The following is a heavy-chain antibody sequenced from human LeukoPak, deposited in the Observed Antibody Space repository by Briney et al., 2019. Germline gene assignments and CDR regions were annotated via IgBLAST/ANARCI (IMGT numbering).Heavy chain of an antibody. CDR3: ARDSGWGSYRYGRIDY. D-gene: IGHD3-16*02. CDR2: IIPIFGTA. J-gene: IGHJ4*02. V-gene: IGHV1-69*13. CDR1: GGTFSSYA. Sequence: ASVKVSCKASGGTFSSYAISWVRQAPGQGLEWMGGIIPIFGTANYAQKFQGRVTITADESTSTAYMELSSLRSEDTAVYYCARDSGWGSYRYGRIDYWGQGTLVTVSS.